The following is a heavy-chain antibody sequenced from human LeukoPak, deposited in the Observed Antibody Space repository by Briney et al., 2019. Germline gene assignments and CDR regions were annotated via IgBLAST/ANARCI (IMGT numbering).Heavy chain of an antibody. V-gene: IGHV3-33*01. J-gene: IGHJ4*02. CDR3: ARDLERYCSSTSCYEGDN. D-gene: IGHD2-2*01. Sequence: PGGSLRLSCAASGFTFSSYGMHWVRQAPGKGLEWVAVIWYDGSNKYYADSVKGRFTISRDNSKNTLYLQMNSLRAEDTAVYYCARDLERYCSSTSCYEGDNWGQGTLVTVSS. CDR1: GFTFSSYG. CDR2: IWYDGSNK.